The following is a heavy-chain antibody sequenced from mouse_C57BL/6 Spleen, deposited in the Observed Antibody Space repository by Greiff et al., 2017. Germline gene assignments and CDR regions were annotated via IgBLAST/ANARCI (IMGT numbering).Heavy chain of an antibody. V-gene: IGHV1-53*01. CDR1: GYTFTSYW. Sequence: VQLQQPGTELVKPGASVKLSCKASGYTFTSYWMLWVKQRPGQGLEWIGNINPSNGGTNYNEKFKSKATLTVDKSSSTAYMQLSSLSSEDSAVYYCARFYYSYWYFDVWGTGTTVTVSS. D-gene: IGHD2-1*01. CDR2: INPSNGGT. CDR3: ARFYYSYWYFDV. J-gene: IGHJ1*03.